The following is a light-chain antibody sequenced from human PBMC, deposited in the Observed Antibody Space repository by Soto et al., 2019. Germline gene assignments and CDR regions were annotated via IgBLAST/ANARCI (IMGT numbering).Light chain of an antibody. J-gene: IGLJ3*02. CDR3: CSYAGSYTWV. CDR2: DVS. CDR1: TSDIGAYNY. Sequence: QSALTQPPSASGSPGQSVTISCTGTTSDIGAYNYVSWYQQRPGKAPKLIIYDVSKRPSGVPDRFSGSKSGNTASLTISGLQAEDEADYYCCSYAGSYTWVFGGGTKLTVL. V-gene: IGLV2-11*01.